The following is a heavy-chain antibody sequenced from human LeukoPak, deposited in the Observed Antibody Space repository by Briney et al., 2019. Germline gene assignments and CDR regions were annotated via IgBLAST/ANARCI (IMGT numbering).Heavy chain of an antibody. V-gene: IGHV3-23*01. CDR1: GLTFSIYA. CDR3: ARWYYYDSSGYYYNAFDI. J-gene: IGHJ3*02. D-gene: IGHD3-22*01. Sequence: GGSLRLSCAASGLTFSIYAMNWVRQAPGKGLEWVSAISSTGGHTYYADSVKGRFTISRDNAKNTLYLQMNSLRAEDTAVYYCARWYYYDSSGYYYNAFDIWGQGTMVTVSS. CDR2: ISSTGGHT.